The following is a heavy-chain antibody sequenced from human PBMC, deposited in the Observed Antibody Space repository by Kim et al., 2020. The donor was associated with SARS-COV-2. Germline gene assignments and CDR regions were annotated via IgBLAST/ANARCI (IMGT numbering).Heavy chain of an antibody. D-gene: IGHD2-15*01. CDR2: INTDTGNP. J-gene: IGHJ4*02. V-gene: IGHV7-4-1*02. CDR1: GYTFTSYA. Sequence: ASVKVSCKASGYTFTSYAMNWVRQAPGQGLEWMGWINTDTGNPTFAQGFTGRFVFSLDTSVTTAYLHISSLKAGDTAVYYCARDSQGWYFDYWGQGTLVTVSS. CDR3: ARDSQGWYFDY.